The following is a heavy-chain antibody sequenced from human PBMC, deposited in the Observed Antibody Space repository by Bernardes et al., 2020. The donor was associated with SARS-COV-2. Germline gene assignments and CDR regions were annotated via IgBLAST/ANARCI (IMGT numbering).Heavy chain of an antibody. Sequence: GGSLRLSCAASGFTFSSYAMHWVRQAPGKGLEWVAVISYDGSNKYYADSVKGRFTISRDNSKNTLYLQMNSLRAEDTAVYYCAREYYDFWGGYQYGVVNYYYYYMDVWGKGTTVTVSS. V-gene: IGHV3-30*04. D-gene: IGHD3-3*01. CDR1: GFTFSSYA. J-gene: IGHJ6*03. CDR3: AREYYDFWGGYQYGVVNYYYYYMDV. CDR2: ISYDGSNK.